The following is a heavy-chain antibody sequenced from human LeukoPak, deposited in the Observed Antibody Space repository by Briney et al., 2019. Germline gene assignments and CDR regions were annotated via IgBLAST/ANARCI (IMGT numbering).Heavy chain of an antibody. Sequence: GGSLRLSCAASGFPFSRYSMNWVRQAPGEGPEWVSSITSSSSNKDYVDSVKGRFTVSRDNAKNSLYLQMDSLRVEDTAVYYCARDPPSRGTRFFDYWGQGILVTVSS. CDR2: ITSSSSNK. J-gene: IGHJ4*02. CDR1: GFPFSRYS. D-gene: IGHD3-16*01. CDR3: ARDPPSRGTRFFDY. V-gene: IGHV3-21*01.